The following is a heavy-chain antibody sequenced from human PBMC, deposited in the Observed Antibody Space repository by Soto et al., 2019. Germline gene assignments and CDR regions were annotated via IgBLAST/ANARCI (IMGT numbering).Heavy chain of an antibody. D-gene: IGHD3-22*01. CDR2: MSAYNGNT. CDR1: GYTFTSYG. CDR3: ARDCEDSSGYYY. Sequence: QVQLVQSGAEVKKPGASVKVSCKASGYTFTSYGISWVRQAPGQGLEWMGWMSAYNGNTNYAQKLQGRVTMTTDTSKNTADMELKSLIHDDTAVDYCARDCEDSSGYYYWGRVPLVTV. V-gene: IGHV1-18*01. J-gene: IGHJ4*02.